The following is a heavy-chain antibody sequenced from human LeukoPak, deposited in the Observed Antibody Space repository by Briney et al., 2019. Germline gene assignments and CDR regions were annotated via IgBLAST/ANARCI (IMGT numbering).Heavy chain of an antibody. J-gene: IGHJ4*02. V-gene: IGHV4-34*01. CDR2: INHSGST. Sequence: SETLSLTCAVYGGSFSGYYWSWIRQPPGKGLEWIGEINHSGSTNYNPSLKSRVTISVDTSKNQFSLKLSSVTAADTAVYYCARGAGLGGDFWSGYYTPYYFDYWGQGTLVTVSS. CDR1: GGSFSGYY. D-gene: IGHD3-3*01. CDR3: ARGAGLGGDFWSGYYTPYYFDY.